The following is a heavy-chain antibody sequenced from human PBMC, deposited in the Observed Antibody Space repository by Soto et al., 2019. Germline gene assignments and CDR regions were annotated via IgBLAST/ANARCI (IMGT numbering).Heavy chain of an antibody. CDR2: IYYSGST. CDR3: ARRYGPGFDY. Sequence: SETLSLTCTVSGGSISSYYWSWIRQPPGKGLEWIGYIYYSGSTNYNPSLKSRVTISVDTSKNQFSLKLSSVTAADTAVYYRARRYGPGFDYWGQGTLVTVSS. D-gene: IGHD4-17*01. J-gene: IGHJ4*02. V-gene: IGHV4-59*08. CDR1: GGSISSYY.